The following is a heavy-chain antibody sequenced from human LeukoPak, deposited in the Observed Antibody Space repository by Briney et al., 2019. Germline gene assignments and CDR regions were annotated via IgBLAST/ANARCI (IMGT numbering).Heavy chain of an antibody. D-gene: IGHD4-23*01. CDR1: GYSFTSYW. CDR3: ASRTTVVTGAFDI. V-gene: IGHV5-51*01. CDR2: IYPGDSDT. Sequence: GGSLKISCKGSGYSFTSYWIGWVRQMPGKGLEWMGIIYPGDSDTRYSPSFQGQVTISADKSISTAYLQWSSLKASDTAMYYCASRTTVVTGAFDIWGQGTMVTVSS. J-gene: IGHJ3*02.